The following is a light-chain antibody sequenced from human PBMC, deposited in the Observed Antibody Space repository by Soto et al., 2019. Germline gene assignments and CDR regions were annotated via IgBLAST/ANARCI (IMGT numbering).Light chain of an antibody. J-gene: IGKJ2*01. CDR1: QSISSW. CDR2: KAS. V-gene: IGKV1-5*03. Sequence: DIQMTQSPSTLSASVGDRVTITCRASQSISSWLAWYQQKPGKAPKLLIYKASSLESGGPSRFSGSGSGTKFTLTISSLQPDDFATYYCQRYNSYYTFGQGTKLEIK. CDR3: QRYNSYYT.